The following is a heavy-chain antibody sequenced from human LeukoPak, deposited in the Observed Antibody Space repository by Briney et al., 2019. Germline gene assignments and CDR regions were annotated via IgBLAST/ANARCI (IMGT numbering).Heavy chain of an antibody. CDR1: GGSISSYY. CDR3: ARVTGYTIEDYFDY. D-gene: IGHD3-9*01. Sequence: SETLSLTCTVSGGSISSYYWSWIRQPPGKGLEWFGYIYYSGSTNYNPSLKSRVTISVDTSKNQFSLKLSSVTAADTAVYYCARVTGYTIEDYFDYWGQGTLVTVSS. J-gene: IGHJ4*02. V-gene: IGHV4-59*01. CDR2: IYYSGST.